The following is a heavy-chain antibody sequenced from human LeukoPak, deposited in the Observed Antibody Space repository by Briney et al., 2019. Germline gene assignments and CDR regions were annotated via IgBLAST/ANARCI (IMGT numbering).Heavy chain of an antibody. CDR3: ARATYYVWGSYLSVDY. CDR2: IYHSGST. V-gene: IGHV4-39*01. J-gene: IGHJ4*02. D-gene: IGHD3-16*01. Sequence: SETLALTCTVYGGSISSGNYYWGWIRQAPGKGLEWIGNIYHSGSTYYNPSLKSRVTISVDTSKNQFSLKLNSVTAADTAVYYCARATYYVWGSYLSVDYWGQGSLVTVSS. CDR1: GGSISSGNYY.